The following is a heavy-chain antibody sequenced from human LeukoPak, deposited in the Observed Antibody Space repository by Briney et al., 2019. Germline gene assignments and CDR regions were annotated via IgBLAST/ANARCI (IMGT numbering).Heavy chain of an antibody. Sequence: HPGGSLRLSCAASKFTFSSYWMSCVRQVPGKGLEWVVNIKQDGSVQFYMDSLKGRFSVSRDNAKNSLYLQMNSLRVEDTAVYYCTRLQIAVAGPNWFDPWGQGTLVTVSS. CDR2: IKQDGSVQ. CDR3: TRLQIAVAGPNWFDP. CDR1: KFTFSSYW. D-gene: IGHD6-19*01. V-gene: IGHV3-7*01. J-gene: IGHJ5*02.